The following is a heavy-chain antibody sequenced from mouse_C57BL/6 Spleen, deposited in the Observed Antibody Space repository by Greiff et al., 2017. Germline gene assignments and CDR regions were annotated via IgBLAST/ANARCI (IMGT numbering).Heavy chain of an antibody. CDR2: ISDGGSYT. J-gene: IGHJ3*01. CDR1: GFTFSSYA. Sequence: EVQVVESGGGLVKPGGSLKLSCAASGFTFSSYAMSWVRQTPEKRLEWVATISDGGSYTYYPDNVKGRFTISRDNAKNNLYLQMSHLKSEDTAMYYCAAIYYGYLFAYWGQGTLVTVSA. D-gene: IGHD2-2*01. V-gene: IGHV5-4*01. CDR3: AAIYYGYLFAY.